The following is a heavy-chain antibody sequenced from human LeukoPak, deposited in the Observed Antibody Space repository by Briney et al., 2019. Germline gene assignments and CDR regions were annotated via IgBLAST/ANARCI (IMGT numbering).Heavy chain of an antibody. CDR1: GFTFSDYY. J-gene: IGHJ4*02. CDR3: ARAEGAIFGVVHY. D-gene: IGHD3-3*01. CDR2: ISSGGSTI. Sequence: PGGSLRLSCAASGFTFSDYYMTWIRQAPGKGLEWVSYISSGGSTIYYADSVKGRFTISRDNAKNSLYLQMNSLRAEDTAVYYCARAEGAIFGVVHYWGQGTLVTVSS. V-gene: IGHV3-11*04.